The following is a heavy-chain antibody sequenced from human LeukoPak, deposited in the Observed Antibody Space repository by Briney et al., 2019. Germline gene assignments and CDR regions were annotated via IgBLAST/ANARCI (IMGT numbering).Heavy chain of an antibody. J-gene: IGHJ5*02. CDR3: ARAKGSPGIAAAGTGNWFDP. CDR2: IYYSGST. D-gene: IGHD6-13*01. Sequence: SETLSLTCTVSGVSISSSSYYWGWIRQPPGKGLEWIGSIYYSGSTYYNPSLKSRVTISVDTSKNQFSLKLSSVTAADTAVYYCARAKGSPGIAAAGTGNWFDPWGQGTLVTVSS. CDR1: GVSISSSSYY. V-gene: IGHV4-39*01.